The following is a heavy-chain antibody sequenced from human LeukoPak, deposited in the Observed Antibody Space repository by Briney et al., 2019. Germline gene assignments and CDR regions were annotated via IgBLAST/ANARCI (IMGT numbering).Heavy chain of an antibody. J-gene: IGHJ4*02. D-gene: IGHD6-13*01. V-gene: IGHV1-2*02. CDR3: ARPVSGDGTAAAQFDY. CDR1: GYTFTDYY. Sequence: GASVKVSCKASGYTFTDYYVHWVRQAPGQGLEWMGWINPNSGGTNYAQKFQGRVTMTRDTSISTAYMELSRLRSDDTAVYYCARPVSGDGTAAAQFDYWGQGTLVTVSS. CDR2: INPNSGGT.